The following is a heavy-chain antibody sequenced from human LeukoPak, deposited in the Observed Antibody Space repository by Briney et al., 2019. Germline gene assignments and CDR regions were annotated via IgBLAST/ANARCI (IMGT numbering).Heavy chain of an antibody. Sequence: SETLSLTCTVSGGSISSYYWSWIRQPPGKGLEWIGYIYYSGSTNYNPSLKSRVTISVDTSKNQFSLKLSSVTAADTAVYYCARATPPHRRGRSTDAFDIWGQGTMVTVSS. CDR2: IYYSGST. CDR1: GGSISSYY. J-gene: IGHJ3*02. CDR3: ARATPPHRRGRSTDAFDI. V-gene: IGHV4-59*01. D-gene: IGHD1-26*01.